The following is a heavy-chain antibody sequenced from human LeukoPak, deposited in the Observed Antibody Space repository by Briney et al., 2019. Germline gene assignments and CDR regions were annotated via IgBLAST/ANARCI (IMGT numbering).Heavy chain of an antibody. D-gene: IGHD6-13*01. V-gene: IGHV3-48*04. J-gene: IGHJ5*02. CDR1: GFTFSSYS. CDR2: ISSSNSTI. Sequence: PGGSLRLSCAASGFTFSSYSMNWVRQAPGKGLVWVSYISSSNSTIYYADSVKGRFTISRDNAKNSLYLQMNSLRAEDTAVYFCARTEYSSSWERWFDPWGQGTLVTVSS. CDR3: ARTEYSSSWERWFDP.